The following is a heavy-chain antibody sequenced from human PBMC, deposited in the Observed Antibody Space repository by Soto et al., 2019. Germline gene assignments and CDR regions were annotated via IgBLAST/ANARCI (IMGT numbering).Heavy chain of an antibody. CDR1: GGSISSSNW. Sequence: SETLSLTCAVSGGSISSSNWWSWVRQPPGKGLEWMGEIYHSGSTNYNPSLKSRVTISVDKSKNQFSLKLSSVTAADTAVYYCARAPPPNGYYYDRSGYYGEDYFDYWGQGTLVTVSS. D-gene: IGHD3-22*01. V-gene: IGHV4-4*02. J-gene: IGHJ4*02. CDR3: ARAPPPNGYYYDRSGYYGEDYFDY. CDR2: IYHSGST.